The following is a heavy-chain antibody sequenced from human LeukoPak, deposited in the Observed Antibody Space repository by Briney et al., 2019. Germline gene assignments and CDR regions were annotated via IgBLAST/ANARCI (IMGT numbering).Heavy chain of an antibody. V-gene: IGHV1-46*01. CDR1: GYTFTSYY. J-gene: IGHJ4*02. D-gene: IGHD3-22*01. Sequence: ASVKVSCKASGYTFTSYYMHWVRQAPGQGLEWMGIINPSGGSTSYAQKFQGRVTMTRDTSTSTVYMELSSLRSEDTAVYYCAREGTYYYDSSGRGGYFDYWGQGTLVTVSS. CDR3: AREGTYYYDSSGRGGYFDY. CDR2: INPSGGST.